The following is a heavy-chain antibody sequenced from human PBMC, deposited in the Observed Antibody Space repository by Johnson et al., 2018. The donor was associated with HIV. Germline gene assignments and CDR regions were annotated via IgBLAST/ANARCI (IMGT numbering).Heavy chain of an antibody. V-gene: IGHV3-20*04. D-gene: IGHD1-26*01. Sequence: VQLVESGGGLVQPGGSLRLSCASSGFTFEDYGMSWVRQVPGKGLEWVSGINWNGGSTGYADSVKGRFTISRDNAKNSLYLQMNSLRAEDTALYYCAREGGSYKDDAFDIWGQGTVVTVSS. J-gene: IGHJ3*02. CDR3: AREGGSYKDDAFDI. CDR2: INWNGGST. CDR1: GFTFEDYG.